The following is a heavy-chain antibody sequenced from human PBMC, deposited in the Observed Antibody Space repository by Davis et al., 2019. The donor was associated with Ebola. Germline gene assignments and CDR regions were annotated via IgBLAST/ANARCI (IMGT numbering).Heavy chain of an antibody. CDR3: ARHRGPTVTTHLDI. CDR2: IYYSGST. D-gene: IGHD4-17*01. Sequence: PSETLSLTCTVSGGSISSSSYYWGWIRQPPGKGLEWIGSIYYSGSTYYNPSLKSRVTISVDTSKNQFSLKLSSVTAADTAVYYCARHRGPTVTTHLDIWGQGTMVTVSS. J-gene: IGHJ3*02. V-gene: IGHV4-39*01. CDR1: GGSISSSSYY.